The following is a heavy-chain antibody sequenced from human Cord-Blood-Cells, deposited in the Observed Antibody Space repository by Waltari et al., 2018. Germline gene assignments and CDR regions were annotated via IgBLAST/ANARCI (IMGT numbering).Heavy chain of an antibody. CDR3: GRARGAARRNWFDP. CDR2: IYYSGSP. V-gene: IGHV4-59*01. D-gene: IGHD6-6*01. CDR1: GGSLSSSY. J-gene: IGHJ5*02. Sequence: QVRLQASGPGLVKPSETLSLPCTVSGGSLSSSYWRWLRQPPGKGLEWIGYIYYSGSPNYNPSLKSRVTISVDTSKNQFSLKLSSVTAADTAVYYCGRARGAARRNWFDPWGQGTLVTVSS.